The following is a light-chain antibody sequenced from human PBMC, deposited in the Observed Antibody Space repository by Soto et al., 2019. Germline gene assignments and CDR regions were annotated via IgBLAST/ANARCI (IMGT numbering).Light chain of an antibody. J-gene: IGLJ1*01. CDR3: TSYTSNSTLL. CDR1: TGDVGYYNY. CDR2: EVM. Sequence: QSVLTQPASVSGSPGQSITISCTGTTGDVGYYNYVSWYQQRPGKAPKLIIHEVMNRPSGVSHRFSGSKSGNTASLTISGLQAEDEADYYCTSYTSNSTLLFGGGTKVTVL. V-gene: IGLV2-14*01.